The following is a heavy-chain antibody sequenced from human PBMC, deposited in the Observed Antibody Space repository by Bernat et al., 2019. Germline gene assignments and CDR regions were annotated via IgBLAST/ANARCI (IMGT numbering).Heavy chain of an antibody. Sequence: EVQLVESGGGLVQPGGSLRLSCAASGFTFSSYNMNWVRQAPGKGLEWVSYISSGTSTIYYAASVKGRFTISRDNAKSSLYLQTNSLRAEDTAVYYCAREMAAPADYYSYGMDVWGQGTTVTVSS. CDR1: GFTFSSYN. J-gene: IGHJ6*02. V-gene: IGHV3-48*01. D-gene: IGHD5-24*01. CDR2: ISSGTSTI. CDR3: AREMAAPADYYSYGMDV.